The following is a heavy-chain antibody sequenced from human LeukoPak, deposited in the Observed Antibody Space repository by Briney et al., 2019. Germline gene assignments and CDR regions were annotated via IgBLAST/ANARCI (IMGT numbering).Heavy chain of an antibody. CDR1: GYTFTNND. Sequence: ASVKVSCKASGYTFTNNDIHWVRQATGQGLEWMGWMHPNSDDTGYAQKFQGRVTMTRNTSITTANMELSSLRPEDTAVYYCARHFGTGDNFDYWGQGTLLIVSS. V-gene: IGHV1-8*01. J-gene: IGHJ4*02. CDR3: ARHFGTGDNFDY. D-gene: IGHD1-1*01. CDR2: MHPNSDDT.